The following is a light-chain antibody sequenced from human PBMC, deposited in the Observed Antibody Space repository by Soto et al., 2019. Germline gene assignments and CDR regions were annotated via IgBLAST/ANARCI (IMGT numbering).Light chain of an antibody. V-gene: IGKV1-5*03. CDR2: KAS. Sequence: IQMTQSPSTLSASVGDRVTITCRASQSISSWVAWYQQTPGQAPKLLIYKASSLASGVPSRFSGSGAGTEFTLTISGLQPDDFATYYCQQYKSYSLTFGGGTKVDIK. CDR1: QSISSW. J-gene: IGKJ4*01. CDR3: QQYKSYSLT.